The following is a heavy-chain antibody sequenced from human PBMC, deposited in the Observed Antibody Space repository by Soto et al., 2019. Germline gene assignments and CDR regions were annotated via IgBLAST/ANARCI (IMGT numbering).Heavy chain of an antibody. CDR2: INPAGTIT. CDR3: TSDTFGLRDT. V-gene: IGHV3-74*01. Sequence: MQMVESGGGSVQPGGSLRLSCAASGFPFSHYWMHWVRQTPGKGLVWVSRINPAGTITNYADSVEGRFTISRDNADSPLFLQMNSLSAEDTAIYYCTSDTFGLRDTWGQGPLVTVSS. CDR1: GFPFSHYW. D-gene: IGHD3-3*01. J-gene: IGHJ5*02.